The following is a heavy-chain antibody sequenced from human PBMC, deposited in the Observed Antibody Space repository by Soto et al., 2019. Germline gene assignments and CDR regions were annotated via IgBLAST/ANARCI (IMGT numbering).Heavy chain of an antibody. CDR1: GFTFSSYG. CDR3: AKHLAPYCSGGSCYSRY. J-gene: IGHJ4*02. CDR2: ISYDGSNK. V-gene: IGHV3-30*18. Sequence: QVQLVESGGGVVQPGRSLRLSCAASGFTFSSYGMHWVRQAPGKGLEWVAVISYDGSNKYYADSVKGRFTISRDNSKNTLYLQMNSLRAEDTAVYYCAKHLAPYCSGGSCYSRYWGQGTLVTVSS. D-gene: IGHD2-15*01.